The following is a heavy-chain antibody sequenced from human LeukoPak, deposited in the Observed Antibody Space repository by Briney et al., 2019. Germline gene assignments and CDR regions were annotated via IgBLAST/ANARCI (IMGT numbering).Heavy chain of an antibody. CDR1: GFTFDDYA. D-gene: IGHD5-18*01. CDR2: TSGDGGST. Sequence: GGSLRLSRAASGFTFDDYAMHWVRQAPGKGLEWVSLTSGDGGSTHYADSVKGRFTISRDNSKNSLYLQMNSLRTEDTALYYCAKQDGQLWLGLNYWGQGTLVTVSS. J-gene: IGHJ4*02. V-gene: IGHV3-43*02. CDR3: AKQDGQLWLGLNY.